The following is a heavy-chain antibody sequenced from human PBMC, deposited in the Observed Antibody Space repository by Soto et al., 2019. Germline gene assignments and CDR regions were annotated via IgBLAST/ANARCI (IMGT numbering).Heavy chain of an antibody. D-gene: IGHD6-19*01. CDR1: GFTFSSYS. V-gene: IGHV3-21*01. Sequence: EVQLVESGGGLVKPGGSLRLSCAASGFTFSSYSMKWVRQAPGKGLEWVSSITSSSSYIYYADSVKGRFTISRDNAKNSLYLQMNSLRAEDTAVYYYASEQWAGGMDVWGQGTTVTVSS. CDR2: ITSSSSYI. CDR3: ASEQWAGGMDV. J-gene: IGHJ6*02.